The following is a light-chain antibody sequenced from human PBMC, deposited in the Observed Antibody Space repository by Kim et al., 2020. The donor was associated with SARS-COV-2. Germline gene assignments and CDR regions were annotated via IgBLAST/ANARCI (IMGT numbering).Light chain of an antibody. J-gene: IGLJ1*01. CDR3: SSYAGNNNFV. V-gene: IGLV2-8*01. CDR1: SSDVGGYDY. CDR2: EVT. Sequence: QSVTICCTGTSSDVGGYDYVSWYQQHPGKAPNLLIYEVTKRPSGVPDRFSGSKSGNTASLTVSGLQDDDEADYYCSSYAGNNNFVFGTGTKVTVL.